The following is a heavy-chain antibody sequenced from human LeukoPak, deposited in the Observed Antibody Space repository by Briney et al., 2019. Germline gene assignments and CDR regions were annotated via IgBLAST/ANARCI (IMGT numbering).Heavy chain of an antibody. Sequence: GGSLRLSCAASGFTFSSYAMSWVRQAPGKGLEWVSAISGSGGSTYYADSVKGRFTISRDNSKNTLYLQMNSLRAEDTAVYYCAKGPKVLRYFDWFGGGFDYWGQGTLVTVSS. D-gene: IGHD3-9*01. V-gene: IGHV3-23*01. CDR1: GFTFSSYA. CDR3: AKGPKVLRYFDWFGGGFDY. J-gene: IGHJ4*02. CDR2: ISGSGGST.